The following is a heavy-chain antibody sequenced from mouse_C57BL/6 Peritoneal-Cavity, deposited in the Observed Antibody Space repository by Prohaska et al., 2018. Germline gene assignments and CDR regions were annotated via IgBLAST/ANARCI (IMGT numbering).Heavy chain of an antibody. J-gene: IGHJ2*01. V-gene: IGHV14-2*01. D-gene: IGHD1-1*01. CDR3: ARWLITTLVATDY. CDR2: IDPEDVET. CDR1: DYY. Sequence: DYYMHWVKQRTEQGLEWIGRIDPEDVETKYAPKFQGKATITADTSSNTAYLQLSSLTSEDTAVYYCARWLITTLVATDYLGQGTTLTGSS.